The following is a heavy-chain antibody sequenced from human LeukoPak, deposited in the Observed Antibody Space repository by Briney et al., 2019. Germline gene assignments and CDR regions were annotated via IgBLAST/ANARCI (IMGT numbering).Heavy chain of an antibody. CDR2: IYYSGST. J-gene: IGHJ5*02. CDR3: ARAHDHAFWSGSPPSWFDP. CDR1: GGSISSSSYY. D-gene: IGHD3-3*01. Sequence: PSETLSLTCTVSGGSISSSSYYWGWIRQPPGKGLEWIGSIYYSGSTYYNPSLKSRVTISGDTSKNQFSLKLSSVTAPDTAVYYCARAHDHAFWSGSPPSWFDPWGQGALVPVSS. V-gene: IGHV4-39*07.